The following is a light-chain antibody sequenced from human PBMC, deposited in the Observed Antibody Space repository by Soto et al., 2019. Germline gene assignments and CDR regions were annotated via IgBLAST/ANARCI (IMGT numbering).Light chain of an antibody. J-gene: IGLJ3*02. CDR3: CSYAGSSTWV. CDR1: SSDVGSYNL. CDR2: EGS. V-gene: IGLV2-23*01. Sequence: QSALTQPASVSGSPGQSITISCTGTSSDVGSYNLVSWYQQHPGKAPKLMIYEGSKWPSGVSNRFSGSKSGITASLTISGLQAEDEADYYCCSYAGSSTWVFGGGTKLTVL.